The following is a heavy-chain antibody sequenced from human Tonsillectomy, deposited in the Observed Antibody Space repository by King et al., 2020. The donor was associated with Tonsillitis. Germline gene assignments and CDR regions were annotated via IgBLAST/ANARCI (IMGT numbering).Heavy chain of an antibody. V-gene: IGHV3-21*01. J-gene: IGHJ3*01. CDR2: ISSNSRYI. Sequence: VQLVESGGGLVKPGGSLRLSCAASGFIFHNYNINWVRQAPGKGLECVSSISSNSRYIYYADSVKGRFTISRDTAKNSLYLQMNSLRTEDTAVYFCAKDKGVGYYDSGRGAFDVWGQGTMVTVSS. D-gene: IGHD3-22*01. CDR3: AKDKGVGYYDSGRGAFDV. CDR1: GFIFHNYN.